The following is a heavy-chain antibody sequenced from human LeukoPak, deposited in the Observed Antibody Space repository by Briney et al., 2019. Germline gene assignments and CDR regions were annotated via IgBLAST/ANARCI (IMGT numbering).Heavy chain of an antibody. V-gene: IGHV5-51*01. CDR2: IYPGDSDT. Sequence: AASLQISCWGAGYIFTSYWIGCLRRMPAKNLQWRGIIYPGDSDTRYSPSFQGQVTISADKSISTAYLQWSSLQASDTALYYCARSIVATTFDYWGQGTLVTVSS. D-gene: IGHD5-12*01. CDR1: GYIFTSYW. CDR3: ARSIVATTFDY. J-gene: IGHJ4*02.